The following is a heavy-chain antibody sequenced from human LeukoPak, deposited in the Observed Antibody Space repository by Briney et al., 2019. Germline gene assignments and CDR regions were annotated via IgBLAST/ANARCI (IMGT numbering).Heavy chain of an antibody. CDR2: IYTSGST. CDR1: GGSISSYY. J-gene: IGHJ6*02. V-gene: IGHV4-4*07. D-gene: IGHD3-3*01. CDR3: ARDFYDFWSGSSVGMDV. Sequence: PSETLSLTCTVSGGSISSYYWSWIRQPAGKGLEWIGRIYTSGSTNYNPSLKSRVTMSVDTSKNQFSLKLSSVTAADTAVYYCARDFYDFWSGSSVGMDVWGQGTTVTVSS.